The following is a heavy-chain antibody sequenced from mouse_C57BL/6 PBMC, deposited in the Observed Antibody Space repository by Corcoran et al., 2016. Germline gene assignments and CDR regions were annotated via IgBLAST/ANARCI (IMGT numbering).Heavy chain of an antibody. CDR2: INTYSGVP. CDR1: GYTFTTYG. D-gene: IGHD2-4*01. J-gene: IGHJ1*03. V-gene: IGHV9-3*01. CDR3: ARPYYDYDRWYFDV. Sequence: QIQLVQSGPELKKPGETVKISCKASGYTFTTYGMSWVKQAPGKGLKWMGWINTYSGVPTYADDFKRRFAFSLETSASTAYLQINNLKNEETATYFCARPYYDYDRWYFDVWGTGTTVTVSS.